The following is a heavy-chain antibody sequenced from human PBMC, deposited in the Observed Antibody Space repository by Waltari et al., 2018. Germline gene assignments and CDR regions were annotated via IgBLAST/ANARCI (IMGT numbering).Heavy chain of an antibody. V-gene: IGHV4-4*07. CDR1: GRSISSYY. D-gene: IGHD1-1*01. CDR3: ARSPAGTTIDY. CDR2: IYTSGST. Sequence: QVQLQESGPGLVKPSETLSLTCTASGRSISSYYWSWIRQPAGKRLEWIGRIYTSGSTNSHPSLNGRVTMSVDTSKHPFSLKLSSVPAADTAVYYCARSPAGTTIDYWGQGTLVTVSS. J-gene: IGHJ4*02.